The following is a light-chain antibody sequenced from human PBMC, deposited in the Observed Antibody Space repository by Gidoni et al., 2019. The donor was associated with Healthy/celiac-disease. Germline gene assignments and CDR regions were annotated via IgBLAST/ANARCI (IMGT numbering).Light chain of an antibody. CDR2: SNT. CDR3: AAWDDSLNGPV. J-gene: IGLJ2*01. V-gene: IGLV1-44*01. CDR1: SSNIGSNT. Sequence: QSVLTQPPSASGTPGQRVTISCSGSSSNIGSNTVNWYQQHPGTAPKLLISSNTQRPSGVPDRFSGSKSGTSASLAISGLQSEDEADYYCAAWDDSLNGPVFGGGTKLTVL.